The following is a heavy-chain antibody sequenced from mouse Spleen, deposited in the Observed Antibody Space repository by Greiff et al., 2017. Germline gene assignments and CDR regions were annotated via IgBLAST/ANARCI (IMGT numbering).Heavy chain of an antibody. D-gene: IGHD4-1*01. CDR2: IDPANGNT. CDR3: ARGWDGDFDY. V-gene: IGHV14-3*02. J-gene: IGHJ2*01. Sequence: DVQLQESGAELVKPGASVKLSCTASGFNIKDTYMHWVKQRPEQGLEWIGRIDPANGNTKYDPKFQGKATITADTSSNTAYLQLSSLTSEDTAVYYCARGWDGDFDYWGQGTTLTVSS. CDR1: GFNIKDTY.